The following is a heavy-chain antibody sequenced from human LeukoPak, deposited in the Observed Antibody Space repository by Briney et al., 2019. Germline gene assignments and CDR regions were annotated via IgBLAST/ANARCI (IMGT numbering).Heavy chain of an antibody. D-gene: IGHD2-15*01. V-gene: IGHV4-34*01. CDR1: GGSFSGYY. CDR2: INHGGST. J-gene: IGHJ6*02. CDR3: ARAPLRVYCSGGSCYQGNYYYYGMDV. Sequence: SETLSLTCAVYGGSFSGYYWSWIRQPPGKGLEWIGEINHGGSTNYNPSLKSRVTISVDTSKNQFSLKLSSVTAADTAVYYCARAPLRVYCSGGSCYQGNYYYYGMDVWGQGTTVTVSS.